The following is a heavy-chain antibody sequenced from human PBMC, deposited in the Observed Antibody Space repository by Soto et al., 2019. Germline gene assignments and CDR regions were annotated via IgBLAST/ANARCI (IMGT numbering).Heavy chain of an antibody. CDR2: IIPIFGTA. CDR1: GGTFSSYA. J-gene: IGHJ1*01. CDR3: ARGVAGAAHAEYFQH. V-gene: IGHV1-69*01. Sequence: QVQLVQSGAEVKKPGSSVKVSCKASGGTFSSYAISWVRQAPGQGLEWMGGIIPIFGTATYAQKFQGRVTTTADESTSTAYMERSSLRSEDTAVYYCARGVAGAAHAEYFQHWGQGTLVTVSS. D-gene: IGHD2-15*01.